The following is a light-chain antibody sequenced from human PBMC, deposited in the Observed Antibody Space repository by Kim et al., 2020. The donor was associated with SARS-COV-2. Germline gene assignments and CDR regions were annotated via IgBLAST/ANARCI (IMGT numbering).Light chain of an antibody. CDR2: AAS. CDR1: QDISTD. CDR3: QQYNVYPIT. Sequence: DIQMTQSPSSLSASVGDRVTITCRAGQDISTDLARFQQKPGQAPKSLISAASSLQSGVPSKFSGSGSGTDFTLTISSLQPDDFATYYCQQYNVYPITFGQGTRLEIK. V-gene: IGKV1-16*02. J-gene: IGKJ5*01.